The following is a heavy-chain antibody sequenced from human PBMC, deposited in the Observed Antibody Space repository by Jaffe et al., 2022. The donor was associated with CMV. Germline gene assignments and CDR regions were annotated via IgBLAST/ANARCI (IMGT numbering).Heavy chain of an antibody. Sequence: EVQLVESGGGLVQPGGSLRLSCAASGFTFSSYWMNWVRQAPGKGLEWVANIKRDGSEKYYVDSVKGRFTISRDNAENSLFLQMNSLRAEDTAVYYCATSQSYSGGYWGSTGGYYFEYWGQGTLVTVSS. CDR2: IKRDGSEK. D-gene: IGHD1-26*01. CDR1: GFTFSSYW. CDR3: ATSQSYSGGYWGSTGGYYFEY. V-gene: IGHV3-7*01. J-gene: IGHJ4*02.